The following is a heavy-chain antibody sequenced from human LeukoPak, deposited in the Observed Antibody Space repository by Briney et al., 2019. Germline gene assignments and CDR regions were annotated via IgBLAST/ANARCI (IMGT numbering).Heavy chain of an antibody. CDR3: AQGDCYDSSGYYY. Sequence: GGSLRLSCAPSGFTFSDYYMSWIPQAPGKGLEWVSYIRSSGGTIYYADSVKGRFHISRDNAKLSLYLQMNSLRAEDTCVYYCAQGDCYDSSGYYYWGQGTLVTVSS. CDR1: GFTFSDYY. D-gene: IGHD3-22*01. V-gene: IGHV3-11*04. CDR2: IRSSGGTI. J-gene: IGHJ4*02.